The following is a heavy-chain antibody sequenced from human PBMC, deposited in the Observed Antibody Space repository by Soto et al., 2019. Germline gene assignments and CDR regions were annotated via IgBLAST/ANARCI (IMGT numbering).Heavy chain of an antibody. CDR3: TRDLRYFDWPYY. CDR2: ISAYNCNT. CDR1: GYTFTSYG. J-gene: IGHJ4*02. V-gene: IGHV1-18*01. D-gene: IGHD3-9*01. Sequence: ASVKVSCKASGYTFTSYGISWVRPAPGQGLEWMGWISAYNCNTNYAQKLQGRVTMTTDTSTSTAYMELRSRRSDDTAVYYCTRDLRYFDWPYYGCQGTLVTVSS.